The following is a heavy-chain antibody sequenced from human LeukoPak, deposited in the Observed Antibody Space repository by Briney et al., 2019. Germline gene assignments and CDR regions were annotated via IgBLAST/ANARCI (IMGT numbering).Heavy chain of an antibody. CDR1: GYTFTNYY. CDR2: INPSGGNT. CDR3: ARSYYDILTGYYINYYYYYMDV. D-gene: IGHD3-9*01. Sequence: ASVKVSCKASGYTFTNYYMHWVRQAPGQGLEWMGIINPSGGNTNYAQKFQGRVTMTRDTSTSTVYMELSSLKSEDTAVYYCARSYYDILTGYYINYYYYYMDVWGKGTTVTISS. J-gene: IGHJ6*03. V-gene: IGHV1-46*01.